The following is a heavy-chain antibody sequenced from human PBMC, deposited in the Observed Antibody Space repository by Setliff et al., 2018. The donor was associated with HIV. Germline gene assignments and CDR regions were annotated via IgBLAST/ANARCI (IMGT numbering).Heavy chain of an antibody. Sequence: PGGSLRLSCAASGFTFSSYWMHWVRQAPGEGLVWVASISSSGAHIFSADSLKGRFSISRDNGRNSLYLQMNSLRAEDTALYYCARDGLEGDMGGRQRTYAFGYWGQGTLVTVSS. CDR2: ISSSGAHI. CDR3: ARDGLEGDMGGRQRTYAFGY. D-gene: IGHD1-26*01. CDR1: GFTFSSYW. J-gene: IGHJ4*02. V-gene: IGHV3-21*06.